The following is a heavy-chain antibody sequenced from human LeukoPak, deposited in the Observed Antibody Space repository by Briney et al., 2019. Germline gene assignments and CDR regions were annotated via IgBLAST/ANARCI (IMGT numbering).Heavy chain of an antibody. CDR2: IYYSGST. Sequence: SETLSLTCTVSGDSISGNDWTWIRQPPGKGLEWIGYIYYSGSTNYNASLKSRVTISVDTSKNQFSLKLSSVTAADTAVYYCARHVEQWLTPFDYWGQGTLVTVSS. CDR1: GDSISGND. V-gene: IGHV4-59*08. CDR3: ARHVEQWLTPFDY. D-gene: IGHD6-19*01. J-gene: IGHJ4*02.